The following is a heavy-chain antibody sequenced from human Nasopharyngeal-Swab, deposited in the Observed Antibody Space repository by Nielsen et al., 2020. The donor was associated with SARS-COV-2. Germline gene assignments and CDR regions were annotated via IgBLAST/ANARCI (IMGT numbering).Heavy chain of an antibody. J-gene: IGHJ3*02. D-gene: IGHD7-27*01. CDR2: ISSNGDYT. V-gene: IGHV3-23*01. Sequence: GGLLRLSCAASGITFSNYAMSCVRQAPGKGLEWVSTISSNGDYTHYADSVKGRFTISRDNSKNTLFLQMNSLSPEDTAVYYCAKSGRPFEAFDIWGQETMVTVSS. CDR1: GITFSNYA. CDR3: AKSGRPFEAFDI.